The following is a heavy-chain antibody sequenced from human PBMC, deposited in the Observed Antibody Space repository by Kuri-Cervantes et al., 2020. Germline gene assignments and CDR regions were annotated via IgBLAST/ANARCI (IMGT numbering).Heavy chain of an antibody. CDR2: IIPIFGTA. D-gene: IGHD6-19*01. CDR3: ARDGIAVAARSIGAFDI. J-gene: IGHJ3*02. CDR1: GGTFSRYA. Sequence: SVKVSCKASGGTFSRYAISWVRQAPGQGLEWMGGIIPIFGTANYAQKFQGRVTITADKSTSTAYMELSSLRSEDTAVYYCARDGIAVAARSIGAFDIWGQGTMVTVSS. V-gene: IGHV1-69*06.